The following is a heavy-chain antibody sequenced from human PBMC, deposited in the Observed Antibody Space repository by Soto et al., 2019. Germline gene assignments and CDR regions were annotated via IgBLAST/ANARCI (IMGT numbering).Heavy chain of an antibody. D-gene: IGHD6-19*01. CDR2: INNDGSST. CDR3: LRVSGWNFDY. CDR1: GFTLNSFF. Sequence: PGGSLRLSCAASGFTLNSFFMHWVRQAPGKGLMWVSRINNDGSSTTYADSVKGRFTISRDNSKNTLYLLMNSLRAEDTAVYYCLRVSGWNFDYWGQGTPVTVSS. V-gene: IGHV3-74*01. J-gene: IGHJ4*02.